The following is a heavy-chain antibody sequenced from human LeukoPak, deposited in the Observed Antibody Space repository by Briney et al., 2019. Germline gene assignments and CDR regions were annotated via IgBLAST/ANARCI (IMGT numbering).Heavy chain of an antibody. V-gene: IGHV3-74*01. CDR1: GFTFSSYW. J-gene: IGHJ4*02. Sequence: QPGGSLRLSCAASGFTFSSYWMHWVRQAPGKGLVWVSRVNSAASSTSYADSVRGRFTISRDNAKNTVYLQMNSLRAEDTAVYYCARGRPHGNDYWGQGTLVTVSS. CDR2: VNSAASST. CDR3: ARGRPHGNDY. D-gene: IGHD4-23*01.